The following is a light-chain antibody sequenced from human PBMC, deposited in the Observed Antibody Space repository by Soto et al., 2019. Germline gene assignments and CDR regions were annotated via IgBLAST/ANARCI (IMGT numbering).Light chain of an antibody. CDR1: SSDVGGYNY. Sequence: QSALTQPASVSGSPGQSITISCTGTSSDVGGYNYVSWYQQHPGKAPKLMIYEVSNRPSGVPNRFSGSKSCNTASLTISGLQAEDEADYYCSSYTSSSTPYVFGTGTKLTVL. CDR2: EVS. V-gene: IGLV2-14*01. J-gene: IGLJ1*01. CDR3: SSYTSSSTPYV.